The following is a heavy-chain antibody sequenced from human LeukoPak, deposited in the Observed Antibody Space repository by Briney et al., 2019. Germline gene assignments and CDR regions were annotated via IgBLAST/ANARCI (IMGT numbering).Heavy chain of an antibody. D-gene: IGHD3-16*01. Sequence: GGSLRLSCVASGFTLSSYWMSWVRQAPGKGLEWVANIKQDGSEKYYVDSVKGRFTISRDNAKNSLYLQMSNLRAEDTAVYFCARGGGLDVWGQGATVTVSS. V-gene: IGHV3-7*03. CDR1: GFTLSSYW. CDR2: IKQDGSEK. J-gene: IGHJ6*02. CDR3: ARGGGLDV.